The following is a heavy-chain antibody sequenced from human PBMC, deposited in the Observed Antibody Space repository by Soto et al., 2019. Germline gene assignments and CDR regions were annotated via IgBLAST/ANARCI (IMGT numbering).Heavy chain of an antibody. V-gene: IGHV2-26*01. J-gene: IGHJ4*02. CDR1: GFSLINARVG. Sequence: QVTLKESGPVLVKPTETLTLTCTVSGFSLINARVGVSWLRQPPGKALEWLAHIFSNDEKSYSTSLKSRLTIPKDTSKSQVVLTMTNMDPVDTATYYCARIRRDGTDFYLIDYWGRGTLVTVSS. CDR2: IFSNDEK. D-gene: IGHD3-22*01. CDR3: ARIRRDGTDFYLIDY.